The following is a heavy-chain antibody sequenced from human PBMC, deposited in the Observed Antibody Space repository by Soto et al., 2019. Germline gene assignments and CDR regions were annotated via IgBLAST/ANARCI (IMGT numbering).Heavy chain of an antibody. J-gene: IGHJ6*02. V-gene: IGHV1-46*01. CDR2: INPSGGST. CDR3: ARVMVPAAPGHYYYYGMDV. CDR1: GYTFTSYY. D-gene: IGHD2-2*01. Sequence: QVQLVQSGAEVKKPGASVKVSCKASGYTFTSYYMHWVRQAPGQGLEWMGIINPSGGSTSYAQQFQGRVPLTRDTSTSTVYMELSRLRSEDTAVYYCARVMVPAAPGHYYYYGMDVWGPGTTVTVSS.